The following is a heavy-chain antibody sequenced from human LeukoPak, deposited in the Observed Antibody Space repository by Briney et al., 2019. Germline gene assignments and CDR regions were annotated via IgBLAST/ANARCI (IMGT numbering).Heavy chain of an antibody. Sequence: SQTLSLTCTVSGGSISSGSYYWSWIRQPAGKGLEWMGRIYTSGSTNYNPSLKSRVTISVDTSKNQFSLKLSSVTAADTAVYYCGRAVRTIFGVVSYYYYYMDVWGKGTTVTVSS. CDR2: IYTSGST. CDR1: GGSISSGSYY. CDR3: GRAVRTIFGVVSYYYYYMDV. J-gene: IGHJ6*03. V-gene: IGHV4-61*02. D-gene: IGHD3-3*01.